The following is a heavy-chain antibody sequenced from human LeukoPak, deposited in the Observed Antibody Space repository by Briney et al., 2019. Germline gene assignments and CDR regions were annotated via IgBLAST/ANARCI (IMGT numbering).Heavy chain of an antibody. V-gene: IGHV4-59*01. Sequence: SETLSLTCTVSGASIRSYYWNWIRQPPGKGLEWIGYVHYSGSSNYNLSLKSRVTISVDTANNQYSPILSSVTAADTAVYYCVRDTRSYDTSGYYHFDFWGQGSLVTVSS. CDR3: VRDTRSYDTSGYYHFDF. J-gene: IGHJ4*02. CDR1: GASIRSYY. CDR2: VHYSGSS. D-gene: IGHD3-22*01.